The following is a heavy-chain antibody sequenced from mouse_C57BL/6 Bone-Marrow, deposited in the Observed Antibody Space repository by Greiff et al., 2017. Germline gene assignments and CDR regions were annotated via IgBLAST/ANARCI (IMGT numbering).Heavy chain of an antibody. CDR1: GYTFTSYW. CDR2: IDPSDSYT. D-gene: IGHD1-1*01. V-gene: IGHV1-69*01. CDR3: AREGLLRAWFAY. J-gene: IGHJ3*01. Sequence: VQLQQPGAELVMPGASVKLSCKASGYTFTSYWMHWVKQRPGQGLEWIGEIDPSDSYTNYNQKFKGKSTLTVDKSSSTAYMLLSSLTSEDSAVYYCAREGLLRAWFAYWGQGTLVTVSA.